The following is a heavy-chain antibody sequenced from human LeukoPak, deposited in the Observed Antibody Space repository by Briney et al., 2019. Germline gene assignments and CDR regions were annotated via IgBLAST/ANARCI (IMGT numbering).Heavy chain of an antibody. CDR2: INHSGSA. Sequence: SETLSLTCAVYGGSFSGYYWSWIRQPPGKGLEWIGEINHSGSANYNPSLKSRATMSIDTTKNQFSLKLRSVTAADTAVYFCARAGIARSPSGYWGQGTLVTVSS. CDR3: ARAGIARSPSGY. CDR1: GGSFSGYY. J-gene: IGHJ4*02. D-gene: IGHD6-13*01. V-gene: IGHV4-34*01.